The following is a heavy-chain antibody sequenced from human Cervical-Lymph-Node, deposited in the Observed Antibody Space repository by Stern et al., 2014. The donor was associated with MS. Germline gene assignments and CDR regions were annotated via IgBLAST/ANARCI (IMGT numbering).Heavy chain of an antibody. V-gene: IGHV1-69*06. CDR3: VLPSKVTTAAFDV. CDR1: GGTFTSFS. J-gene: IGHJ3*01. D-gene: IGHD4-17*01. CDR2: IIPIFDTP. Sequence: QVQLVQSGAEVKKPGSSVNVSCTASGGTFTSFSINWVRQVPGHSLEWMGGIIPIFDTPNLAQKFQGRVTITADSSTSTVYMALNSLRSDDTAVYYCVLPSKVTTAAFDVWGRGTMVTVSS.